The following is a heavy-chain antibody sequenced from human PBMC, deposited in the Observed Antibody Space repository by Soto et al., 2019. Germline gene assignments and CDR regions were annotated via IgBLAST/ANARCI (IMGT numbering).Heavy chain of an antibody. V-gene: IGHV3-33*01. CDR1: GFTFSSYG. D-gene: IGHD6-13*01. CDR3: ARGFSSSWYYYYYGMDV. J-gene: IGHJ6*02. CDR2: IWYDGSNK. Sequence: QVQLVESGGGVVQPGRSLRLSCAASGFTFSSYGMHWVRQAPGKGLEWVAVIWYDGSNKYYADSVKGRFTISRDNSKNXXYLQMNGLRAEDTAVYYCARGFSSSWYYYYYGMDVWGQGTTVTVSS.